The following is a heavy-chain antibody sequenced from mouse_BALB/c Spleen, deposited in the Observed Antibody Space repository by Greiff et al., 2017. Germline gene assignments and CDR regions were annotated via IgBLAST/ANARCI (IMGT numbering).Heavy chain of an antibody. V-gene: IGHV1-37*01. D-gene: IGHD1-1*01. CDR3: GKGYGSSPYAMDY. Sequence: DVQLQESGPELVKPGASVKISCKASGYSFTGYFMNWVKQSHGKSLEWIGRINPYNGDTFYNQKFKGKATLTVDKSSSTAHMELLSLTSEDSAVYYCGKGYGSSPYAMDYWGQGTSVTVSS. J-gene: IGHJ4*01. CDR1: GYSFTGYF. CDR2: INPYNGDT.